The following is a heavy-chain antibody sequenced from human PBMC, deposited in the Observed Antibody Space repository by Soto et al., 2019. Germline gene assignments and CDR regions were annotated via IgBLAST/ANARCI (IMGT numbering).Heavy chain of an antibody. CDR3: ARYRRESVAGYTLDN. Sequence: PSETLSLTCTVSGGSISSNYWTWIRQPPGKGLEWIGYVYNSGSTNYNPSLKSRVTISEDTSKSQFSLKVNSMTAADTAVYYCARYRRESVAGYTLDNWGQGILVTVSS. CDR1: GGSISSNY. CDR2: VYNSGST. D-gene: IGHD6-13*01. J-gene: IGHJ4*02. V-gene: IGHV4-59*01.